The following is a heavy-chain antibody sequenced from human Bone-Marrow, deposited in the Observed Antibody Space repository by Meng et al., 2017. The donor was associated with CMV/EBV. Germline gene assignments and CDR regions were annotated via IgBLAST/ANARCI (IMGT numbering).Heavy chain of an antibody. CDR1: GYTFTGYY. D-gene: IGHD6-13*01. CDR3: ARVRKDSSSWYGSDY. CDR2: INPNSGGT. Sequence: SGYTFTGYYMHWVRQAPRQGLEWMGWINPNSGGTNYAQKFQGRVTMTRDTSISTAYMELSRLRSDDTAVYYCARVRKDSSSWYGSDYWGQGTLVTVSS. J-gene: IGHJ4*02. V-gene: IGHV1-2*02.